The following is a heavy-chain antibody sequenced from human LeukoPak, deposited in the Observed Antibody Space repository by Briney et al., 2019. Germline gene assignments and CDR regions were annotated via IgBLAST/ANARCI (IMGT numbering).Heavy chain of an antibody. CDR2: IYTSGST. D-gene: IGHD1-26*01. CDR3: DMSGLGYYYYYYMDV. CDR1: GGSISSYY. J-gene: IGHJ6*03. Sequence: PSETLSLTCTVSGGSISSYYWSWIRQPAGKGLEWIGRIYTSGSTNYNPSLKSRVTMSVDTSKNQFSLKLSSVTAADTAVYYCDMSGLGYYYYYYMDVWGKGTTVTVSS. V-gene: IGHV4-4*07.